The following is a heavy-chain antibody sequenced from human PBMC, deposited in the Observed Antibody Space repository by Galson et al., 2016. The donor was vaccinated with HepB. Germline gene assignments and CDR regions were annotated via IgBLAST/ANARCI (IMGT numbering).Heavy chain of an antibody. J-gene: IGHJ4*02. Sequence: SLRLSCAVSGFSFSPYAMNWVRQAPGRGLEWISYIRGVTSAIQYADSVKGRFSISRDNARNSPYLQMNSLRADDTAVYYCVRDHYWAFDYWGQGILVTVSS. CDR1: GFSFSPYA. CDR3: VRDHYWAFDY. CDR2: IRGVTSAI. V-gene: IGHV3-48*01. D-gene: IGHD2-8*02.